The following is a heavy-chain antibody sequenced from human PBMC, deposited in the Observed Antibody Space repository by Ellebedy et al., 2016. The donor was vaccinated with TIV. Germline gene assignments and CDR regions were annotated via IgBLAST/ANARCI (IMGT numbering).Heavy chain of an antibody. Sequence: GESLKISXAASGFTFSSYGMHWVRQAPGKGLEGVAVIGYDGSHKNYADSVKGRFTISRDNSKNTLYLQMNSLRAEDTAVYYCAREVPWMFDYWGQGTPVTVSS. CDR1: GFTFSSYG. CDR3: AREVPWMFDY. CDR2: IGYDGSHK. J-gene: IGHJ4*02. V-gene: IGHV3-33*01. D-gene: IGHD5-12*01.